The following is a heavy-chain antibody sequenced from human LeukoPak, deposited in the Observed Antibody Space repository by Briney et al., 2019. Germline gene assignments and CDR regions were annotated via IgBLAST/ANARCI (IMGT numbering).Heavy chain of an antibody. V-gene: IGHV3-23*01. CDR1: GFAFSHYW. J-gene: IGHJ4*02. CDR3: AKDPYGDYVRYFDY. CDR2: ISGSGGTT. D-gene: IGHD4-17*01. Sequence: PGGSLRLSCAASGFAFSHYWMTWVRQAPGKGLEWVSVISGSGGTTYYADSVKGRFTISRDNSKNTLYLQMNSLRAEDTAVYYCAKDPYGDYVRYFDYWGQGTLVTVSS.